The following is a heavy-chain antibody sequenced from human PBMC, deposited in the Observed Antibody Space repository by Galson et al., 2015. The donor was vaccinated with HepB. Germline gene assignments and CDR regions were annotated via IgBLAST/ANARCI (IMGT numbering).Heavy chain of an antibody. V-gene: IGHV1-69*13. CDR2: IIPIFGIA. CDR3: AREQASSIAARPFDY. CDR1: GGTFSSYA. J-gene: IGHJ4*02. Sequence: SVKVSCKASGGTFSSYAISRVRQAPGQGLEWMGGIIPIFGIANYAQKFQGRVTITADESTSTAYMELSSLRSEDTAVYYCAREQASSIAARPFDYWGQGTLSPSPQ. D-gene: IGHD6-6*01.